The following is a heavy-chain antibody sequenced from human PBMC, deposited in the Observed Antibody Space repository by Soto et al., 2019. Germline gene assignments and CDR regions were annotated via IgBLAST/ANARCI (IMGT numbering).Heavy chain of an antibody. Sequence: SVKVSCKASGGTFSSYAISWVRQAPGQGLEWMGGIIPIFGTANYAQKFQGRVTITADESTSTAYMELSSLRSEDTAVYYCASNRGGATHYYNYGMDVWGQGTTVTVSS. CDR1: GGTFSSYA. D-gene: IGHD1-26*01. V-gene: IGHV1-69*13. CDR3: ASNRGGATHYYNYGMDV. J-gene: IGHJ6*02. CDR2: IIPIFGTA.